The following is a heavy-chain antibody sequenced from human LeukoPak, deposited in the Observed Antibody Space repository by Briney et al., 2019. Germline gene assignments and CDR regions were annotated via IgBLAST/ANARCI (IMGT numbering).Heavy chain of an antibody. CDR1: GDSISTSSYY. J-gene: IGHJ5*02. CDR3: ARLTATAWFDP. D-gene: IGHD2-21*02. Sequence: PLETLSLTCSVSGDSISTSSYYWGWIRQPPGKGLEWIGSIYYSGSTYYNPSLKSRVTISVDTSKNQFSLKLSSVTAADTAVYYCARLTATAWFDPWGQGTLVTVSS. V-gene: IGHV4-39*07. CDR2: IYYSGST.